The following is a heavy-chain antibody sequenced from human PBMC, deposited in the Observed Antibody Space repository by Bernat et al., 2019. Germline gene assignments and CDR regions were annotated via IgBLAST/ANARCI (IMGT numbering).Heavy chain of an antibody. J-gene: IGHJ4*02. CDR1: GGSISNYY. Sequence: QVQLQESGPGLVKPSETLSLTCTVSGGSISNYYWGWVRQPPGKELEWIGYVSYTGSTHYTPHPKSRATVSLDTSDNQFSLDLSSVSAADTAVYYCAGMFPPLTDYYFDSWGQGTLVTVSS. D-gene: IGHD3-10*02. CDR2: VSYTGST. CDR3: AGMFPPLTDYYFDS. V-gene: IGHV4-59*08.